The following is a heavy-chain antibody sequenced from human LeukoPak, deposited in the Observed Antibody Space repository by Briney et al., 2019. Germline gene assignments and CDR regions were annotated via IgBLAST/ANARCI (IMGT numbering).Heavy chain of an antibody. V-gene: IGHV3-11*01. J-gene: IGHJ5*02. D-gene: IGHD3-16*01. CDR1: GFTFSDYY. CDR2: ISSSGSTI. CDR3: ARTIPEYASDP. Sequence: GGSLRLSCAASGFTFSDYYMSWIRQAPGKGLEWVSYISSSGSTIYYADSVKGRFTISRDNAKNSLYLQMNSLRAEDAALYYCARTIPEYASDPWGQGTLVTVS.